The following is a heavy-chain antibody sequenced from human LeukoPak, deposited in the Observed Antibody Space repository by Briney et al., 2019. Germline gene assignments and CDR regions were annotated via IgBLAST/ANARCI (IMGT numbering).Heavy chain of an antibody. J-gene: IGHJ4*02. Sequence: SETLSLTCTVSGGSISSYYWSWIRQPAGKGLEWLGHIYTSGSTNYNPSLKSRVTMSVDTSKNQFSLKLSSVTAADTAVYYCARAYAVAAPFDYWGQRTLVTVSS. D-gene: IGHD6-19*01. CDR1: GGSISSYY. V-gene: IGHV4-4*07. CDR2: IYTSGST. CDR3: ARAYAVAAPFDY.